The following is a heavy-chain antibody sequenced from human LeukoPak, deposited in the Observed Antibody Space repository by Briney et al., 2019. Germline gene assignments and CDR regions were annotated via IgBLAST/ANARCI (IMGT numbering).Heavy chain of an antibody. CDR1: GYTFTGYY. CDR3: AREGVPDFYYYYMDV. J-gene: IGHJ6*03. CDR2: INPNSGGT. D-gene: IGHD2-2*01. V-gene: IGHV1-2*02. Sequence: ASVTVSCKASGYTFTGYYMHWVRQAPGQGLEWMGWINPNSGGTNYAQKFQGRVTMTRDTSISTAYMELSRLRSDDTAVYYCAREGVPDFYYYYMDVWGKGTTVTVSS.